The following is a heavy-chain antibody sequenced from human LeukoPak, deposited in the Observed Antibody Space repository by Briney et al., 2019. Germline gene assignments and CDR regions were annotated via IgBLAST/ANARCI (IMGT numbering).Heavy chain of an antibody. CDR3: ARLPEVGYSSSWGIDY. J-gene: IGHJ4*02. V-gene: IGHV1-69*01. CDR2: IIPIFGTA. CDR1: GGTFSSYA. Sequence: SVKVSCKASGGTFSSYAISWVRQAPGQGLEWMGGIIPIFGTANYAQKFQGRVTITADESTSTAYMELSSLRSEDTAVYYCARLPEVGYSSSWGIDYWGQGTLVTVSS. D-gene: IGHD6-13*01.